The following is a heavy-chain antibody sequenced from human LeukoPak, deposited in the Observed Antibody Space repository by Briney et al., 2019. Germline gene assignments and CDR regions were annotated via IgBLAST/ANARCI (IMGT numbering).Heavy chain of an antibody. Sequence: ASVKVSCKASGCTFSDYLIHWVRQAPGQGLEWMGRINPSSGGTSYAQKFRGRVTMTRDTSISTAYMELSRLRADDTAVYYCARKQALDSWGQGTLVTVSS. CDR1: GCTFSDYL. V-gene: IGHV1-2*06. J-gene: IGHJ4*02. CDR2: INPSSGGT. CDR3: ARKQALDS.